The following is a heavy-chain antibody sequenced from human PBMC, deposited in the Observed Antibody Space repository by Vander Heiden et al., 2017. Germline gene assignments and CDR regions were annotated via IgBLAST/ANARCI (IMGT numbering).Heavy chain of an antibody. CDR2: IRSSSSYI. J-gene: IGHJ3*02. CDR3: ASSYYDFLIGYYKRKDAFDI. CDR1: GFTFSSYS. D-gene: IGHD3-9*01. Sequence: EVQLVESGGGLVKPGGSLRLSCAASGFTFSSYSMNWVRQAPGKGLEWVSSIRSSSSYIYYADSVKGRFTISRDNAKNSLYLQMNSLRAEETAVYYCASSYYDFLIGYYKRKDAFDIWGQGTMVTVFS. V-gene: IGHV3-21*01.